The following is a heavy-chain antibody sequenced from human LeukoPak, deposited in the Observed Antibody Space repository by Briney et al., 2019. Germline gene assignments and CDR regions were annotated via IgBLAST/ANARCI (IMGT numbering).Heavy chain of an antibody. J-gene: IGHJ4*02. CDR1: GYTFTSYY. V-gene: IGHV1-46*01. CDR2: INPSAGST. CDR3: ARLSGSYFDY. D-gene: IGHD1-26*01. Sequence: ASVKVSCKASGYTFTSYYMHWVRQAPGQGLEWMGIINPSAGSTVYAQRFQGRVTVTRDTSTSTVYMELSSLRSEDTAVYYCARLSGSYFDYWGQGILVTVSS.